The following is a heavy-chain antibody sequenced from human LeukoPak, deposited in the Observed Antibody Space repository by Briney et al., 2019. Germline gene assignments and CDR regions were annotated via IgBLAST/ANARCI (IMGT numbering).Heavy chain of an antibody. CDR3: ARAGPIFPFGY. CDR2: INPNSGGT. CDR1: GYTFTGYY. D-gene: IGHD3-3*01. Sequence: ASVKVSCKASGYTFTGYYMHWLRQASGQGLEWMGWINPNSGGTNYAQKFQGRVTMTRDTSINTAYMELSRLRSDDTAVYYCARAGPIFPFGYWGQGTLVTVSS. J-gene: IGHJ4*02. V-gene: IGHV1-2*02.